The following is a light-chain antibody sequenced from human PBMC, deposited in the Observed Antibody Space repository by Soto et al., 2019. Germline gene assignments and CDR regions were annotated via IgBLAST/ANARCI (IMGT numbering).Light chain of an antibody. V-gene: IGKV4-1*01. Sequence: DIVMTQSPDSLAVSLGERATINCKSSQSLLYNSNNKNYLAWFQQQPGPPPNLLIYWESIRESGVPDRFSGGGSGTDFTLTVSSLQAEDVAVYNCQQDYDTPFTFGPGTKVDIK. CDR2: WES. CDR3: QQDYDTPFT. CDR1: QSLLYNSNNKNY. J-gene: IGKJ3*01.